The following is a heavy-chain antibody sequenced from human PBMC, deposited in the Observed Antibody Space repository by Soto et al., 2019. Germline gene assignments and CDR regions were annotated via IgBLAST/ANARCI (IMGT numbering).Heavy chain of an antibody. CDR1: GGSFIGYY. CDR2: VNHSGTT. D-gene: IGHD2-2*01. CDR3: ARGIGYCSSINCYSSRRLRFDS. Sequence: QVQLQQWGAGLLKPSETLSLTCAVYGGSFIGYYWTWIRQSPEKGLEWIGEVNHSGTTYYNPSLKSRVTITVHTTKNQFSLKMSSVTAADTAVYYCARGIGYCSSINCYSSRRLRFDSWGQGTLVTVSS. J-gene: IGHJ4*02. V-gene: IGHV4-34*01.